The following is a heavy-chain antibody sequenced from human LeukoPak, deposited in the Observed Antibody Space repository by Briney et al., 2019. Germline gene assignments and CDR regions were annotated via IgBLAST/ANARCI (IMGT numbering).Heavy chain of an antibody. Sequence: GGSLRLSCAASGFTFSSYSMNWVRQAPGKGLEWVSSISSSSSYIYYADSVKGRLTISRDNAKNSLYLQMNSLRAEDTAVYYCAKPAAYYYGMDVWGQGTTVTVSS. V-gene: IGHV3-21*01. CDR1: GFTFSSYS. CDR3: AKPAAYYYGMDV. J-gene: IGHJ6*02. D-gene: IGHD6-25*01. CDR2: ISSSSSYI.